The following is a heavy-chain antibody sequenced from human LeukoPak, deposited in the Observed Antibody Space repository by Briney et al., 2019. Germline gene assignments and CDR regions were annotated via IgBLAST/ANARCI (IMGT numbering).Heavy chain of an antibody. J-gene: IGHJ4*02. CDR1: GYTFTSYY. D-gene: IGHD1-26*01. Sequence: ASVKVSCKASGYTFTSYYMHWVRQAPGQGLEWMGNINPSGGSTSYAQKFQGRVTMTRDTSTSTVYMELSSLRSEDTAVYYCARTNSGSYPYQTLFDYWGQGTLVTVSS. V-gene: IGHV1-46*01. CDR2: INPSGGST. CDR3: ARTNSGSYPYQTLFDY.